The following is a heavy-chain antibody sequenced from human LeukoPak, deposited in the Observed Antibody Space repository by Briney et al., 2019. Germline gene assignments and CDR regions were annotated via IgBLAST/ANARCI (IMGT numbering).Heavy chain of an antibody. CDR2: MNPNSGNT. CDR3: ARREGSYVQFDY. V-gene: IGHV1-8*03. D-gene: IGHD1-26*01. Sequence: ASVKVSCKASGYTFTSYDINWVRQATGQGFEWMGWMNPNSGNTGYAQKFQGRVTITRNTSISTAYMELSSLRSEDTAVYYCARREGSYVQFDYWGQGTLVTVSS. CDR1: GYTFTSYD. J-gene: IGHJ4*02.